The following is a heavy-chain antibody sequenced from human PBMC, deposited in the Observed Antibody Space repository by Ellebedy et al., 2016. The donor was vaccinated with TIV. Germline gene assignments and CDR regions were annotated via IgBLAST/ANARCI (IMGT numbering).Heavy chain of an antibody. CDR1: GFTFSSYA. D-gene: IGHD2-15*01. CDR2: ISGSGGST. Sequence: GESLKISCAASGFTFSSYAMSWVRQAPGKGLEWVSAISGSGGSTYYADSVKGRFTISRDNSKNTLYLQMNSLRAEDTAVYYCARAEGGGLGGYFDYWGQGTLVTVSS. CDR3: ARAEGGGLGGYFDY. J-gene: IGHJ4*02. V-gene: IGHV3-23*01.